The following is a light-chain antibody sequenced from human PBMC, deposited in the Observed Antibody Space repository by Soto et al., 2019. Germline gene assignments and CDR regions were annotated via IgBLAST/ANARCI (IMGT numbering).Light chain of an antibody. J-gene: IGLJ1*01. Sequence: QSALTQPPSASGSPGQSVTISCTGTSSDVGGDNYVSWYQQHPGKAPKLMIYEVSKRPSGVPDRFSGSKSGNTASLTVSGLQAEDEVDYYCSSYAGSNNSYVFGTGTKLTVL. CDR3: SSYAGSNNSYV. CDR2: EVS. CDR1: SSDVGGDNY. V-gene: IGLV2-8*01.